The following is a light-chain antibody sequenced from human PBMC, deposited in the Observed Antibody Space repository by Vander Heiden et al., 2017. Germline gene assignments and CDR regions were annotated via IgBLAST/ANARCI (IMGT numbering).Light chain of an antibody. CDR3: QSYDSSLSGYV. CDR2: GNR. V-gene: IGLV1-40*01. J-gene: IGLJ1*01. CDR1: SSNIGAGSA. Sequence: QSALSPPPSVSGAPGQRVTFSCPGSSSNIGAGSAVHWYQQCPGTAPKVLMYGNRSRPSGVPDRVSGSKSGTSATLAITGLQAEDEADYYCQSYDSSLSGYVFGTGTKVTVL.